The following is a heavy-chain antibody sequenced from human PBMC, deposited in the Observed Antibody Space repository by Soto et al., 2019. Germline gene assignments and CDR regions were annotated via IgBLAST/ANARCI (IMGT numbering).Heavy chain of an antibody. CDR2: ISSSSSYI. J-gene: IGHJ1*01. V-gene: IGHV3-21*01. CDR1: GFTFSSYS. Sequence: EVQLVESGGGLVKPGGSLRLSCAASGFTFSSYSMNWVRQAPGKGLEWVSSISSSSSYIYYADSVKGRFTISRDNAKNSLYLQMNSLRAEDTAVYYCARDFPSTLGYCSGGSCYGEYFQHWGQGTLVTVSS. CDR3: ARDFPSTLGYCSGGSCYGEYFQH. D-gene: IGHD2-15*01.